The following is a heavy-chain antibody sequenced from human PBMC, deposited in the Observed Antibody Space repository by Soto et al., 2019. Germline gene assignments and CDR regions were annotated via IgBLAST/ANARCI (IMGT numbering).Heavy chain of an antibody. Sequence: GESLKISCKGSGYSFTSYWISWVRQMPGKGLEWLGRIDPSDSYTNYSPSFQGHVTISADKSISTAYLQWSSLKASDTAMYYCATPIAAAGSYYYYYGMDVWEQGTTVTVSP. CDR2: IDPSDSYT. CDR1: GYSFTSYW. J-gene: IGHJ6*01. D-gene: IGHD6-13*01. CDR3: ATPIAAAGSYYYYYGMDV. V-gene: IGHV5-10-1*01.